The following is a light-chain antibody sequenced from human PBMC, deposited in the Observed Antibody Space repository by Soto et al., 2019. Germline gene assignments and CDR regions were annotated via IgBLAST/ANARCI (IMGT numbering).Light chain of an antibody. J-gene: IGKJ2*01. CDR2: WAS. CDR3: QQYYSIPYT. Sequence: DIVMTQSPESLAVSLGERATINCKSSQRVLYSTNNTNYLGWYQQKPGRPPRLLIYWASTRESGVPDRFSGSGSRTDFTLTISSLQAEDVAVYYCQQYYSIPYTFGQGTKLEIK. V-gene: IGKV4-1*01. CDR1: QRVLYSTNNTNY.